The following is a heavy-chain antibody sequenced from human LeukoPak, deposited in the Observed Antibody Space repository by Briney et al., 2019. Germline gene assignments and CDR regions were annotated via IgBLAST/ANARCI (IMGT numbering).Heavy chain of an antibody. CDR3: ARGPGRSSWYYWFDP. D-gene: IGHD6-13*01. Sequence: GASVKVSCKASGYTFTGNYMHWVRQAPGQGLEWMGWINPNSGGTNYAQKFQGRVTMTRDTSISTAYMELSRLRSDDTAVYYCARGPGRSSWYYWFDPWGQGTLVTVSS. CDR1: GYTFTGNY. V-gene: IGHV1-2*02. CDR2: INPNSGGT. J-gene: IGHJ5*02.